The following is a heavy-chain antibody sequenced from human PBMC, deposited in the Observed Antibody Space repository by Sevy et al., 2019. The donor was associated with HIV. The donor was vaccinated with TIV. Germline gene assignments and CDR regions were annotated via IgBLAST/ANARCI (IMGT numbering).Heavy chain of an antibody. V-gene: IGHV3-23*01. D-gene: IGHD1-1*01. J-gene: IGHJ4*02. Sequence: GGSLRLSCAASGFTFSTYAMTWVRQAPGKGLEWVSTITYSGGSAFYTDSVKGRFTISRDNSKNTLYLQMNSLGAEDTAVYYCATLNRGSSFTEYWGQGTLVTVSS. CDR2: ITYSGGSA. CDR1: GFTFSTYA. CDR3: ATLNRGSSFTEY.